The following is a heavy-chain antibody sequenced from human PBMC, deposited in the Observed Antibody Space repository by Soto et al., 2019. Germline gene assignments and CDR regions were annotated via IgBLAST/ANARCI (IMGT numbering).Heavy chain of an antibody. Sequence: QPGGSLRLSCVGSGFIFRSYDMNWVRQAPGKGLEWVSFISETGRTIYYADSVKGRFTISRDNAENSLYLQMNSLRAEDTAVYYCARSLSAVGYYYYGMDVWGQGTTVTVSS. D-gene: IGHD6-13*01. CDR1: GFIFRSYD. CDR2: ISETGRTI. V-gene: IGHV3-48*03. J-gene: IGHJ6*02. CDR3: ARSLSAVGYYYYGMDV.